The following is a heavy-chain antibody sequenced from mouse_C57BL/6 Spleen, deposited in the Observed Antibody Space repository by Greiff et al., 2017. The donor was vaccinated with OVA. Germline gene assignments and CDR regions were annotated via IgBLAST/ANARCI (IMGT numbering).Heavy chain of an antibody. D-gene: IGHD2-2*01. CDR1: GYTFTDYY. CDR2: IFPGTGST. V-gene: IGHV1-75*01. CDR3: ARQDYYGYPYAMDY. J-gene: IGHJ4*01. Sequence: LQESGPELVKPGASVKISCKASGYTFTDYYINWVKQRPGQGLEWIGWIFPGTGSTYYNEKFKGKATLTVDKSSSTAYMLLSSLTSEDSAVYFCARQDYYGYPYAMDYWGQGTSVTVSS.